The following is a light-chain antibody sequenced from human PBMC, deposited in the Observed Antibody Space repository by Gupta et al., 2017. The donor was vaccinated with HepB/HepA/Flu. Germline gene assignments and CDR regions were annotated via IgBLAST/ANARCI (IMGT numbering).Light chain of an antibody. CDR1: QSVTTNN. CDR2: GAS. Sequence: DIVLTQSPGTRSLSPGERASLSCRASQSVTTNNLAWYQQRPGQAPRLLIFGASSRATGIPDRCSGSGSGTDFTLTISRLEPEDFAVYYCHHYGSSPPYTFGQGTNLEIK. J-gene: IGKJ2*01. V-gene: IGKV3-20*01. CDR3: HHYGSSPPYT.